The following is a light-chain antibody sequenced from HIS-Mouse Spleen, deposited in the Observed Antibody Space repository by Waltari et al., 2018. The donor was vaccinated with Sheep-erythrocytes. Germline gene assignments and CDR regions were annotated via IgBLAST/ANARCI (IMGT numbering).Light chain of an antibody. CDR3: AAWDDSLSGPV. V-gene: IGLV1-47*01. Sequence: QSVLTQPPSASGTPGQRVTISCSGSSSNIGSNYVYWYQQLPGTAPKPPILRNNQRPPGVPDRFSGSKSGTSASLAISGLRSEDEADYYCAAWDDSLSGPVFGGGTKLTVL. CDR1: SSNIGSNY. J-gene: IGLJ3*02. CDR2: RNN.